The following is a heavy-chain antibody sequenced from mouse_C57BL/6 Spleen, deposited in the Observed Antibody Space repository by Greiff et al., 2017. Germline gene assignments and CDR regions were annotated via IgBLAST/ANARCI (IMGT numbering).Heavy chain of an antibody. J-gene: IGHJ1*03. CDR3: ARCGGSSSYWYFDV. V-gene: IGHV1-69*01. Sequence: QVQLQQPGAELVMPGASVKLSCKASGYTFTSYWMHWVKQRPGQGLEWIGEIDPSDSYTNYNQKFKGKSTLTVDKSSSTAYMQLSSLTSEDSAVYYCARCGGSSSYWYFDVWGTGTTVTVSS. D-gene: IGHD1-1*01. CDR2: IDPSDSYT. CDR1: GYTFTSYW.